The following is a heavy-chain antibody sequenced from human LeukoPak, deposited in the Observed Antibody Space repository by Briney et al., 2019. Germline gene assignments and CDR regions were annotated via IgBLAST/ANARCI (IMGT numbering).Heavy chain of an antibody. CDR2: IHSGGTT. Sequence: GGSLRLSCAVSGFTVSARYMNWVRQAPGRGLEWLSVIHSGGTTDYADSVRGRFTISRDNSKNILYLQMNSLKTEDTAVYYCARSWDARLNFDNWGQGTLVTVSS. CDR1: GFTVSARY. J-gene: IGHJ4*02. CDR3: ARSWDARLNFDN. D-gene: IGHD1-26*01. V-gene: IGHV3-66*02.